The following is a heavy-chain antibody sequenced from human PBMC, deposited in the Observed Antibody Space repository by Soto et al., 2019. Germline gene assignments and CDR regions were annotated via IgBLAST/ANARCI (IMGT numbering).Heavy chain of an antibody. CDR2: IYLGDSHT. Sequence: EVQLVQSGAEVKKPGESLKISCKGSGYSITNSWIGWVRQMPGKGLEWMGIIYLGDSHTRYSPSFQGHVTISADNSITTAYLQWSSLKASYTAFYYCARHRGTTWFPIPDYWDQGTLVTVSS. J-gene: IGHJ4*02. D-gene: IGHD6-13*01. CDR3: ARHRGTTWFPIPDY. CDR1: GYSITNSW. V-gene: IGHV5-51*01.